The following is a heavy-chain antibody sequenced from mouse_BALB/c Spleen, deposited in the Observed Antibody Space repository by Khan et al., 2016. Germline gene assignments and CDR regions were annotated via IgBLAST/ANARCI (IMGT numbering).Heavy chain of an antibody. J-gene: IGHJ3*01. V-gene: IGHV5-4*02. Sequence: EVELVESGGGLVKPGGSLKLSCAASGFTFSDYYMYWVRQTPEKRLEWVATISDGGSYTYYPDSVKGRFTITRDNAKNNLYLQMSSLKSEDTAMYLWASEGLRRGFAYWGQGTLVTVSA. CDR2: ISDGGSYT. D-gene: IGHD2-4*01. CDR3: ASEGLRRGFAY. CDR1: GFTFSDYY.